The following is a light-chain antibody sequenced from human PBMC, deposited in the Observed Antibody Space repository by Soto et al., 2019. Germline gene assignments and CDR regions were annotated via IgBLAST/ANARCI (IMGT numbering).Light chain of an antibody. Sequence: QSVLTQAPSASGTPGQTIAISCSGGSSNIGSHTVNWYQQLPGTAPRLLIYSNTQRPSGVPDRFSGSKSGTSASLAISGLQPEYEGDYYCAAWDDSLNGVVFGGGTKLTVL. CDR3: AAWDDSLNGVV. V-gene: IGLV1-44*01. J-gene: IGLJ2*01. CDR1: SSNIGSHT. CDR2: SNT.